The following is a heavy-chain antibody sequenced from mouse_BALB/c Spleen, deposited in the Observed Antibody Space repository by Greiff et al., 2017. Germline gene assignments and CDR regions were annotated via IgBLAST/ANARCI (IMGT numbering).Heavy chain of an antibody. J-gene: IGHJ2*01. CDR2: INPSNGRT. CDR3: ARGENYGAFDY. CDR1: GYTFTSYW. V-gene: IGHV1S81*02. Sequence: QVQLQQPGAELVKPGASVKLSCKASGYTFTSYWMHWVKQRPGQGLEWIGEINPSNGRTNYNEKFKSKATLTVDKSSSTAYMQLSSLTSEDSAVYYCARGENYGAFDYWGQGTTLTVSS. D-gene: IGHD1-1*01.